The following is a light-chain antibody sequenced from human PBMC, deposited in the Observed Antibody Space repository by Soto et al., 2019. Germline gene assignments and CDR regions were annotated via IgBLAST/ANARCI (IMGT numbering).Light chain of an antibody. CDR3: QQYGSSPPIT. J-gene: IGKJ5*01. Sequence: IVMTHSPATLFVSPWYRSILSFSAGQGVTTNFAWYQQKSGQSPRLLIYDVSHRATGVPDRFSGSGSGTDFTLTISRLEPEDFAVYYCQQYGSSPPITFGQGTRLEIK. CDR2: DVS. V-gene: IGKV3-20*01. CDR1: QGVTTN.